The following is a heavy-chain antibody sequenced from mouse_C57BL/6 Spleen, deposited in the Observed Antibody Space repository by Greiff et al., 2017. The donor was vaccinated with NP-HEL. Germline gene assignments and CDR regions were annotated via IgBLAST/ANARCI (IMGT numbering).Heavy chain of an antibody. CDR1: GYTFTSYW. V-gene: IGHV1-50*01. CDR2: IDPSDSYT. CDR3: ARSYDGYYVGY. D-gene: IGHD2-3*01. Sequence: QVQLQQPGAELVKPGASVKLSCKASGYTFTSYWMQWVKQRPGQGLEWIGEIDPSDSYTNYNQKFKGKATLTVDTSSSTAYMQLSSLTSEDSAVYYCARSYDGYYVGYWGQCTTLTVSS. J-gene: IGHJ2*01.